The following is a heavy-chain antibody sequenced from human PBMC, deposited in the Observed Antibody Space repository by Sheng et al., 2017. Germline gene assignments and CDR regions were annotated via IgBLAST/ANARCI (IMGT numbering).Heavy chain of an antibody. Sequence: QVQLVESGGGVVQPGRSLRLSCAASGFTFSSYAMHWVRQAPGKGLEWVAVISYDGSNKYYADSVKGRFTISRDNSKNTLYLQMNSLRAEDTAVYYCAREAGQYSSSSFDYWGQGTLVTVSS. J-gene: IGHJ4*02. CDR3: AREAGQYSSSSFDY. CDR1: GFTFSSYA. D-gene: IGHD6-6*01. CDR2: ISYDGSNK. V-gene: IGHV3-30-3*01.